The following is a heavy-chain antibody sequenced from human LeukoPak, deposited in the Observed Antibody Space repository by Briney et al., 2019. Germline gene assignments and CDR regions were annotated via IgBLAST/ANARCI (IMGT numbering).Heavy chain of an antibody. Sequence: GGSLRLSCAASGFTFSHYRMHWVRQAPGKGLVWVSRTNSDGSTTIYADSVKGRFTTSRDNAKNMLHLQMSGLRAEDTAVYYCARDKNVGYDMDVWGQGTTVIVSS. J-gene: IGHJ6*02. CDR3: ARDKNVGYDMDV. CDR1: GFTFSHYR. D-gene: IGHD1-26*01. V-gene: IGHV3-74*01. CDR2: TNSDGSTT.